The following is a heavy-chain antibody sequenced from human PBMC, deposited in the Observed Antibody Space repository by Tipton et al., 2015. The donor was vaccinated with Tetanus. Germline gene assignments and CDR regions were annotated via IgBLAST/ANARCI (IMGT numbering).Heavy chain of an antibody. Sequence: LRLSCAVYGGSFSGSYWSWVRQPPGKGLEWIGEVHPRGSTNYNPSLKSRVTISLDTSKTHLYLNLSSVTAADTAVYYCARPIKQWLVPVDSWGQGTLVTVSS. D-gene: IGHD6-19*01. CDR1: GGSFSGSY. CDR3: ARPIKQWLVPVDS. CDR2: VHPRGST. J-gene: IGHJ4*02. V-gene: IGHV4-34*01.